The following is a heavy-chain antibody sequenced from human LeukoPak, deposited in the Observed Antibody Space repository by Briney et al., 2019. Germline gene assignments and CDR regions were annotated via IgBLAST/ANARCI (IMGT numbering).Heavy chain of an antibody. CDR1: GGSFSGYY. J-gene: IGHJ6*02. V-gene: IGHV4-34*01. CDR3: ARNKGYYYYYGMDV. Sequence: SETLPLTCAVYGGSFSGYYWSWIRQPPGKGLEWIGEINHSGSTNYNPSLKSRVTISIDTSKNQFSLKLSSVTAADTAVYYCARNKGYYYYYGMDVWGQGTTVTVSS. CDR2: INHSGST.